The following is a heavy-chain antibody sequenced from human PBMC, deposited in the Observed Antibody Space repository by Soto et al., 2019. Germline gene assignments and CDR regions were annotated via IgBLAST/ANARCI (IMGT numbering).Heavy chain of an antibody. CDR3: ARGSESRARFYYYYYGMDV. CDR2: INHSGST. V-gene: IGHV4-34*01. CDR1: GGSFSGYY. D-gene: IGHD3-10*01. Sequence: PSETLSLTCAVYGGSFSGYYWSWIRQPPGKGLEWIGEINHSGSTNYNPSLKSRVTISVDTSKNQFSLKLSSVTAADTAVYYCARGSESRARFYYYYYGMDVWGQGTTVTVSS. J-gene: IGHJ6*02.